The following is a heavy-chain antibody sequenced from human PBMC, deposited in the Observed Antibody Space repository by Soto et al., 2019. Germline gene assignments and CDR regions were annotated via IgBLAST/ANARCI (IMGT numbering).Heavy chain of an antibody. CDR1: GFTVSTNY. D-gene: IGHD5-18*01. V-gene: IGHV3-53*02. CDR3: ANDPIQLWPKAFDY. Sequence: EVQLVETGGGLIQPGGSLRLSCAASGFTVSTNYMSWVRQAPGKGLEWVSVIYSGGAIHYGDSVKGRFTISRDNSKNTLYLQMNSLRAEDTAVYYCANDPIQLWPKAFDYWGQGTLVTVSS. J-gene: IGHJ4*02. CDR2: IYSGGAI.